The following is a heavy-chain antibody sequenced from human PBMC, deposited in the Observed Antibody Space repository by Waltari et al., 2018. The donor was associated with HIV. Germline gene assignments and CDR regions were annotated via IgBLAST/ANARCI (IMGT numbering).Heavy chain of an antibody. CDR2: ISSSSSTI. CDR1: GFPFSSYS. CDR3: ARDRGYSSTHYGMDV. D-gene: IGHD6-13*01. Sequence: EVQLVESGGGLVQPGGSLRLSCAVSGFPFSSYSMHWVRQAPGKGLEWVSYISSSSSTIYYADSVKGRFTISRDNAKNSLYLQMNSLRAEDTAVYYCARDRGYSSTHYGMDVWGQGTTVTVSS. V-gene: IGHV3-48*01. J-gene: IGHJ6*02.